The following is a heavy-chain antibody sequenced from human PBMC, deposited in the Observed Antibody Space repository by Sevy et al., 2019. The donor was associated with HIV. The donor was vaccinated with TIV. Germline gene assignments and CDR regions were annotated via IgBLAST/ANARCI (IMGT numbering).Heavy chain of an antibody. D-gene: IGHD3-10*01. V-gene: IGHV3-53*01. CDR1: GFRVSNNY. CDR3: ARGDAAYYGRWDIFDF. Sequence: GGCLRLSCVVSGFRVSNNYLSWVRHAPGKGLEWVLVIHNDGTTIYADSAKGRFTVSRDNSQNKVFLQMSGLRVDDTAVYYCARGDAAYYGRWDIFDFWGRGTMVTVSS. J-gene: IGHJ3*01. CDR2: IHNDGTT.